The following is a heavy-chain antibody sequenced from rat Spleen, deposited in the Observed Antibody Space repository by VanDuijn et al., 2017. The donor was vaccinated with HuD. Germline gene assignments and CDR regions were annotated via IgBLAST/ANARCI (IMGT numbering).Heavy chain of an antibody. CDR2: IWSGGST. J-gene: IGHJ2*01. CDR1: GFSLTTYG. D-gene: IGHD1-12*02. V-gene: IGHV2-4*01. CDR3: ARDEPYYYDGSYYRGYFDY. Sequence: QVQLKESGPDLVQPSQTLSLTCTVSGFSLTTYGVSWVRQPPGKGLEWMGAIWSGGSTDYNSALKSRLSISRDTSKSQVFLKMNSLQTEDTATYYCARDEPYYYDGSYYRGYFDYWGQGVMVTVSS.